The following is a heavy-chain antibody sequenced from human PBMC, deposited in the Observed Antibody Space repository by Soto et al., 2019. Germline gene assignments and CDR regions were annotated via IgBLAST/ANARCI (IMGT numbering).Heavy chain of an antibody. J-gene: IGHJ6*03. CDR1: GFTFSTSS. CDR2: ISSTSTYI. D-gene: IGHD2-2*01. Sequence: EVLLVESGGGLVKPGGSLRLSCAASGFTFSTSSMNWVRQAPGKGLEWVSSISSTSTYIYYADSVKGRFTISRDNAKNSLYLQMSSLRAEDTAVYYCARETSRTSRSHMDVWGKGTTVTVSS. V-gene: IGHV3-21*01. CDR3: ARETSRTSRSHMDV.